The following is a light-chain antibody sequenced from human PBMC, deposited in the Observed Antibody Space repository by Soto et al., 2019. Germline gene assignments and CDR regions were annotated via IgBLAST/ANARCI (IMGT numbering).Light chain of an antibody. J-gene: IGLJ2*01. V-gene: IGLV1-44*01. CDR3: STWDDSMNGVV. CDR1: SSNIGTNT. CDR2: SND. Sequence: SVLTQPPSASGSPGQRVSISCSGGSSNIGTNTVNWYQHLPGTAPKLLIFSNDERPSGVPDGFSGSKSGTSASLAISGLHSDDEADYYCSTWDDSMNGVVLGGGTKVTVL.